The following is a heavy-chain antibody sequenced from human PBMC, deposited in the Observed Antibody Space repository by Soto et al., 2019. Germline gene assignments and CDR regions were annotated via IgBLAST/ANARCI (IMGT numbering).Heavy chain of an antibody. D-gene: IGHD1-26*01. V-gene: IGHV3-30*18. CDR3: AKDVVVGATTGLGDYYYYYGMDV. CDR1: GFTFSSYG. J-gene: IGHJ6*02. Sequence: QVQLVESGGGVVQPGRSLRLSCAASGFTFSSYGMHWVRQAPGKGLEWVAVISDDGSNKYYADSVKGRFTIPRDNSKNTLYLHMNSLRAEDTAVYYCAKDVVVGATTGLGDYYYYYGMDVWGQGPTVTVSS. CDR2: ISDDGSNK.